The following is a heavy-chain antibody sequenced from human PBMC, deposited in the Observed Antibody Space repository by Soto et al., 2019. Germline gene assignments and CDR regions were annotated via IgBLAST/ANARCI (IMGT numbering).Heavy chain of an antibody. CDR2: ISGSGGST. V-gene: IGHV3-23*01. Sequence: GESLKISCAASGFTFSSYAMSWVRQAPGKGLEWVSAISGSGGSTYYADSVKGRLTISRDNSKNTLYLQMNSLRAEDTAVYYCAKEGYYYGSGSYYNFYYFDYWGQGTLVTVSS. J-gene: IGHJ4*02. CDR3: AKEGYYYGSGSYYNFYYFDY. D-gene: IGHD3-10*01. CDR1: GFTFSSYA.